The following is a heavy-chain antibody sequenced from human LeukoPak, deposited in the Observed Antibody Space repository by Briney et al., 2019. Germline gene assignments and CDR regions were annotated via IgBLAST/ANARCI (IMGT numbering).Heavy chain of an antibody. CDR1: GYTFTSYD. CDR3: ARVNYDYVWGSYRPFDY. J-gene: IGHJ4*02. D-gene: IGHD3-16*02. V-gene: IGHV1-8*03. CDR2: MNPNSGNT. Sequence: ASVKVSCKASGYTFTSYDINWVRQATGQGLEWMGWMNPNSGNTGYAQKFQGRVTITRNTSISTAYMELSSLRSEGTAVYYCARVNYDYVWGSYRPFDYWGQGTLVTVSS.